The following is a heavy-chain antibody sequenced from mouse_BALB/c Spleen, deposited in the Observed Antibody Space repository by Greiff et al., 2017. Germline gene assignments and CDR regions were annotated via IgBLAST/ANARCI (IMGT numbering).Heavy chain of an antibody. CDR1: GFNIKDTY. CDR3: ARSRVRGAMDY. D-gene: IGHD2-14*01. V-gene: IGHV14-3*02. CDR2: IDPANGNT. J-gene: IGHJ4*01. Sequence: EVKLQESGAELVKPGASVKLSCTASGFNIKDTYMHWVKQRPEQGLEWIGRIDPANGNTKYDPKFQGKATITADTSSNTAYLQLSSLTSEDTAVYYCARSRVRGAMDYWGQGTSVTVYS.